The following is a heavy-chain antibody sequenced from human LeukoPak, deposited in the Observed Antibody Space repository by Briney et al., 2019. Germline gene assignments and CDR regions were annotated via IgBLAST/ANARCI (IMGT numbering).Heavy chain of an antibody. Sequence: VASVKVSCKASGYTFTGYYMHWVRQAPGQGLEWMGWINPNNGGTKSAQKFQGRVTVTRDTSISTAYMELSRLSSDDTAVYYCAREAPGFSCFDYWGQGTLVTVSS. CDR1: GYTFTGYY. CDR2: INPNNGGT. V-gene: IGHV1-2*02. CDR3: AREAPGFSCFDY. D-gene: IGHD2-2*01. J-gene: IGHJ4*02.